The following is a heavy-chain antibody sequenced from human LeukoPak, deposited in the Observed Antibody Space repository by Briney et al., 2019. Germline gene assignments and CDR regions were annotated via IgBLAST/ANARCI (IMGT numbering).Heavy chain of an antibody. V-gene: IGHV4-59*01. D-gene: IGHD4-11*01. Sequence: SETLSLTCTVSGGSISSYYWSWIRQPPGKGLEWIGYIYYSGSTNYNPSLKSRVTISVDTSKNQFSLKLSSVTAADTAVYYCARINTVHYYYYYMDVWGKGTTVTVSS. CDR3: ARINTVHYYYYYMDV. J-gene: IGHJ6*03. CDR2: IYYSGST. CDR1: GGSISSYY.